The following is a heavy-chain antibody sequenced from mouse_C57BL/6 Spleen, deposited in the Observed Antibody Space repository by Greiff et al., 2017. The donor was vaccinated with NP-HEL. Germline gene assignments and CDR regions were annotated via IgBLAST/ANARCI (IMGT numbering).Heavy chain of an antibody. J-gene: IGHJ1*03. CDR2: ISYDGSN. CDR3: ARGDGYSRYWYFDV. V-gene: IGHV3-6*01. CDR1: GYSFTSGYF. Sequence: EVHLVESGPGLVKPSPSLSLSCSASGYSFTSGYFWYWIRQLPGNQLEWMGYISYDGSNNYNPSLKNRISFTSDTSKNQLFLKLNSVTTEDTATYDCARGDGYSRYWYFDVWGTGTTVTVSS. D-gene: IGHD2-3*01.